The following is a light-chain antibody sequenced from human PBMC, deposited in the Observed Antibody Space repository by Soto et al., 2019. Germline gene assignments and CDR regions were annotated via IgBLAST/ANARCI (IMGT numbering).Light chain of an antibody. Sequence: QSVLTQPASVSGSPAQSITISCTGTTSDVGGYNYVSWYQQHPGKAPKLMMYEVSNRPSGVSNRFSGSKSGNTASLTISGLQTEDEADYYCSSYTSSSTLGVFGGGTQLTVL. CDR3: SSYTSSSTLGV. V-gene: IGLV2-14*01. CDR2: EVS. J-gene: IGLJ2*01. CDR1: TSDVGGYNY.